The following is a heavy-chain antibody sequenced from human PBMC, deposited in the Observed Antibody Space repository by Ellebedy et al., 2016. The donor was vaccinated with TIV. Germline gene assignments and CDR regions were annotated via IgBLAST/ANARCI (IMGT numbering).Heavy chain of an antibody. V-gene: IGHV3-7*01. J-gene: IGHJ4*02. CDR3: ARGGKWLDY. CDR2: IKPDGSEK. CDR1: GFTFSTYW. Sequence: GESLKISCAASGFTFSTYWMSWVRQAPGKGLEWVANIKPDGSEKNYLDSVKGRFTISRDDAKNSVYLQMNSLRAEDATVYYCARGGKWLDYWGQGALVTVSS. D-gene: IGHD5-12*01.